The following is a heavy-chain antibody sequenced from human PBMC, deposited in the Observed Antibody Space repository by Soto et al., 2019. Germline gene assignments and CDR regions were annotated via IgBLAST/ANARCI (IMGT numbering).Heavy chain of an antibody. CDR1: GGSISSSSYY. Sequence: QLQLQESGPGLVKPSETLSLTCTVSGGSISSSSYYWGWIRQPPGKGLEWIGSIYYSGSTYYNPSLKSRVTISVDTSKNQFSLKLSSVTAADTAVYYCARHEKSYGGNSGHFDYWGQGTLVTVSS. V-gene: IGHV4-39*01. CDR3: ARHEKSYGGNSGHFDY. D-gene: IGHD4-17*01. J-gene: IGHJ4*02. CDR2: IYYSGST.